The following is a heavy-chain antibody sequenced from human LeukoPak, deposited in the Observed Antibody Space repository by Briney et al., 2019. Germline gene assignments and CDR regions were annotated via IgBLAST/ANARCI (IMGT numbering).Heavy chain of an antibody. CDR1: GFTFSDYY. CDR2: ISSSGSTI. Sequence: PGGSLRLSCAASGFTFSDYYMSWIRQAPGKGLEWVSYISSSGSTIYYADSVKGRFTISRDNAKNSLFLQMNSLRAEDTAVYYCARKRNNNSGYDWGYWGQGTLVTVSS. V-gene: IGHV3-11*04. J-gene: IGHJ4*02. D-gene: IGHD5-12*01. CDR3: ARKRNNNSGYDWGY.